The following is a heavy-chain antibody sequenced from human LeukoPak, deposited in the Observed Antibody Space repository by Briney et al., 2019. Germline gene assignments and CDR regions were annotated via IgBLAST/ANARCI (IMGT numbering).Heavy chain of an antibody. D-gene: IGHD4-17*01. V-gene: IGHV4-59*01. J-gene: IGHJ4*02. CDR1: AGSISSYY. Sequence: SETLSLTCTVSAGSISSYYWSWIRQPPGKGLEWIGYIYYSGSTNYNPSLKSRVTISVDTSKNQFSLKLSSVTAADTAVYYCARVNDYGDSKIDYWGQGTLVTVSS. CDR2: IYYSGST. CDR3: ARVNDYGDSKIDY.